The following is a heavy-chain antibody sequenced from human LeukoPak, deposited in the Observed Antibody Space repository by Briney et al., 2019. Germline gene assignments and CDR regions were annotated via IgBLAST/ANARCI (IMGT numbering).Heavy chain of an antibody. Sequence: PSETLSLTCTVSGGSISSYYWSWIRQPAGKGLEWIGRIYTSGSTNYNPSLKSRVTMSVDTSKNQFSLKLSSVTAADTAVYYCARVLREGVRYYDMDVWGKGTTVTVSS. CDR3: ARVLREGVRYYDMDV. J-gene: IGHJ6*03. CDR2: IYTSGST. CDR1: GGSISSYY. D-gene: IGHD3-3*01. V-gene: IGHV4-4*07.